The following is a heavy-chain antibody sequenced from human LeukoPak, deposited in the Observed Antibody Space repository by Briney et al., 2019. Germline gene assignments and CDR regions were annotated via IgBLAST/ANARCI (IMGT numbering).Heavy chain of an antibody. Sequence: SVKVSCKASGGTFSSYAISWVRQAPGQGLEWMGGTNPIFGTANYAQKFQGRVTITTDESTSTAYMELSSLRSEDTAVYYCARERGKYGSGDAFDIWGQGTMVTVSS. CDR2: TNPIFGTA. J-gene: IGHJ3*02. CDR1: GGTFSSYA. D-gene: IGHD3-10*01. V-gene: IGHV1-69*05. CDR3: ARERGKYGSGDAFDI.